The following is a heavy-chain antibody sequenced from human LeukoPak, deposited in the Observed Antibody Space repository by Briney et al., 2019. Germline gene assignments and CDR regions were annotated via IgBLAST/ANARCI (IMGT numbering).Heavy chain of an antibody. J-gene: IGHJ4*02. D-gene: IGHD3-9*01. Sequence: ASVKVSCKVSGYTLTELSMHWVRQAPGKGLEWMGGFDPEDGETIYAQKFQGRVTMTEDTSTDTAYMELSSLRSEDTAVYYRATGDVLRYFDWFSNWGQGTLVTVSS. V-gene: IGHV1-24*01. CDR1: GYTLTELS. CDR3: ATGDVLRYFDWFSN. CDR2: FDPEDGET.